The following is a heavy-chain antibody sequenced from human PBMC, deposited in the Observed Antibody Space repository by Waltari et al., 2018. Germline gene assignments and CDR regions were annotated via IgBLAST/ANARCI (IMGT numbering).Heavy chain of an antibody. J-gene: IGHJ4*02. CDR2: IYYSGST. D-gene: IGHD2-8*02. Sequence: QLQLQESGPGLVKPSETLSLTCTVSGGSISSHYWSWIRQPPGKGLEWIGYIYYSGSTNYNPSLKSRVTISVDTSKNQFSLKLSSVTAADTAVYYCARGGGPIVLVAYEGAFDYWGQGTLVTVSS. CDR1: GGSISSHY. CDR3: ARGGGPIVLVAYEGAFDY. V-gene: IGHV4-59*11.